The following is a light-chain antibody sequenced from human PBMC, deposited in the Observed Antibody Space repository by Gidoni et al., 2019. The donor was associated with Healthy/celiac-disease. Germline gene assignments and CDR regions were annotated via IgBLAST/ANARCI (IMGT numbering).Light chain of an antibody. J-gene: IGKJ4*01. V-gene: IGKV4-1*01. CDR2: WAS. CDR3: QQYYNTPLT. Sequence: DIVMTQSPDSLAVSLGERATLNCKSSQSVLYSSNNKNYLAWCQQNTGKPPKLLIYWASTREAGVPERFSGSGSGRDFTLTISSRQAEDVAVDYWQQYYNTPLTFGGGTKVEIK. CDR1: QSVLYSSNNKNY.